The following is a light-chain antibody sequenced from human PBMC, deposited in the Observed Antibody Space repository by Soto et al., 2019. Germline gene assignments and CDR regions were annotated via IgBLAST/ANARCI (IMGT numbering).Light chain of an antibody. V-gene: IGKV3-15*01. CDR3: QQYNNWPQT. CDR1: QSVSSN. CDR2: GAS. Sequence: EIVMTQSPATLSVSPGERATLSCRASQSVSSNLAWYQQKPVQAPRLLIYGASTRATGIPARFSGSGSGTELTLTISSMQSEDFAVYYCQQYNNWPQTFGQGTKVEIK. J-gene: IGKJ1*01.